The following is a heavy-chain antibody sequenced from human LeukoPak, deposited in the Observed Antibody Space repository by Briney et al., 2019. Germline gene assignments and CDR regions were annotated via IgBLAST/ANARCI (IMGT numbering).Heavy chain of an antibody. CDR1: GGTFSSYA. CDR3: ARDPHTYETSSGYYYVSDWFDP. CDR2: IIPILGIA. J-gene: IGHJ5*02. Sequence: SVKVSCKASGGTFSSYAISWVRQAPGQGLEWMGRIIPILGIANYAQKFQGRVTITADKSTSTAYMELSSLRSEDTAVYYCARDPHTYETSSGYYYVSDWFDPWGQGTLVTVSS. V-gene: IGHV1-69*04. D-gene: IGHD3-22*01.